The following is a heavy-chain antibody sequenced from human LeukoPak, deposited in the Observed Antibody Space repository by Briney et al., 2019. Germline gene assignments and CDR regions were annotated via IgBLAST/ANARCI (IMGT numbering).Heavy chain of an antibody. J-gene: IGHJ5*02. V-gene: IGHV1-18*01. Sequence: GASVKVSCKASGYTFTSYGISWVRPAPGQGLEWMGWISAYNGNTNYAQKLQGRVTMTTDTSTSTAYTELRSLRSDDTAVYYCARWGSSGWFEKYNWFDPWGQGTLVTVSS. D-gene: IGHD6-19*01. CDR2: ISAYNGNT. CDR1: GYTFTSYG. CDR3: ARWGSSGWFEKYNWFDP.